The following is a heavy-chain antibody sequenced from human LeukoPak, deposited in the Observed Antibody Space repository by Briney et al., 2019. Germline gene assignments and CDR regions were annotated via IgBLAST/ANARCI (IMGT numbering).Heavy chain of an antibody. CDR3: AKDAGHCSGGSCYRQDY. V-gene: IGHV3-30*18. D-gene: IGHD2-15*01. CDR2: ISNDGSNQ. CDR1: GFTFSTYG. J-gene: IGHJ4*02. Sequence: GGSLSLSCAASGFTFSTYGMHWVRQAPGKGPEWVAVISNDGSNQYHAESVKGRFTISRDNSKNTLYLQMNSLRAEDTAVYYCAKDAGHCSGGSCYRQDYWGQGTLVTVPS.